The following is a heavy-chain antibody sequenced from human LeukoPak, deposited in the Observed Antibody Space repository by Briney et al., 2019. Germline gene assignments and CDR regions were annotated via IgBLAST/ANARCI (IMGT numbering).Heavy chain of an antibody. CDR1: GFTFGDYS. Sequence: GGSLRLSCTASGFTFGDYSMSWVRQAPGRGLEWVGFIRSKDYGGITGYAASVKGRFTIPRDDSKSIAYLQMNSLKTEDTAVYYCTRVYFWAGTTGGAFDIWGQGTMVTVSS. CDR3: TRVYFWAGTTGGAFDI. J-gene: IGHJ3*02. CDR2: IRSKDYGGIT. V-gene: IGHV3-49*04. D-gene: IGHD1-1*01.